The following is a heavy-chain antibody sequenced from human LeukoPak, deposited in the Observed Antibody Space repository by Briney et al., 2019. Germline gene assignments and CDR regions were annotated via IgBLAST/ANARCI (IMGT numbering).Heavy chain of an antibody. Sequence: GGSLRLSCAASGFTFSSYWMSWVRQAPGKGLEWVANIKQDGSEKYYVDSVKGRFTISRDNAKNTVYLQMNSLRAEDTAVYYCAVVPYFYMDVWGKGTTVTISS. D-gene: IGHD2-2*01. J-gene: IGHJ6*03. V-gene: IGHV3-7*01. CDR2: IKQDGSEK. CDR1: GFTFSSYW. CDR3: AVVPYFYMDV.